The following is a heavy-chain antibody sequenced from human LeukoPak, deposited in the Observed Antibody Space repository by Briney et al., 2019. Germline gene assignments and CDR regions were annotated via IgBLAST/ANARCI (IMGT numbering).Heavy chain of an antibody. CDR3: ARAVTAGNSFDS. J-gene: IGHJ4*02. CDR2: IYYSGST. Sequence: SETLSLTCTVSSGSINSYYWSWIRQPPGKGLEWIGYIYYSGSTIYNPSLKSRVTISVDTSRNQFSLSLRSVTATDSAVYYCARAVTAGNSFDSWGQGTLVTVSS. D-gene: IGHD2/OR15-2a*01. CDR1: SGSINSYY. V-gene: IGHV4-59*01.